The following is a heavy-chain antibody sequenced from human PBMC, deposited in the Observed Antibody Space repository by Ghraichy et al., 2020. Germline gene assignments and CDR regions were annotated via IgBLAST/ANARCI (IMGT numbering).Heavy chain of an antibody. CDR1: GGSFSGYY. V-gene: IGHV4-34*01. Sequence: ETLSLPCAVYGGSFSGYYWSWIRQPPGKGLEWIGEINHSGSTNYNPSLKSRVTISVDTSKNQFSLKLSSVTAADTAVYYCARRRAAAPFDYWGQGTLVTVSS. CDR3: ARRRAAAPFDY. J-gene: IGHJ4*02. D-gene: IGHD6-13*01. CDR2: INHSGST.